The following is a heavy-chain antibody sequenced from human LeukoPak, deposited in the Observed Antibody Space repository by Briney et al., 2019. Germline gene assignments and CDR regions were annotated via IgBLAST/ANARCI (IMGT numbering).Heavy chain of an antibody. J-gene: IGHJ6*04. V-gene: IGHV3-21*01. D-gene: IGHD3-9*01. CDR3: AGLVIRTYYYYGMDV. CDR2: ISSSSSYI. Sequence: GGSLRLSCAASGFTFSTYAMTWVRQAPGKGLEWVSSISSSSSYIYYADSVKGRFTISRDNAKNSLYLQMNSLRAEDTAVYYCAGLVIRTYYYYGMDVWGKGTTVTVSS. CDR1: GFTFSTYA.